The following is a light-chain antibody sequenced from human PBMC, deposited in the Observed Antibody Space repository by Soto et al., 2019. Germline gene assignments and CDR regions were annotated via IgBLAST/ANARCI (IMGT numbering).Light chain of an antibody. Sequence: DVVVTQSPLSLPVTLGQPASISCRSSQSLLYSDGNTYFHWFHQRPGQSPRRLIYKVSNRDSGVPDRFSGSGSGTDLTLKISRVEAEDVGVYYCMQGSHWPYTFGQGTKLEIK. J-gene: IGKJ2*01. CDR1: QSLLYSDGNTY. CDR2: KVS. V-gene: IGKV2-30*01. CDR3: MQGSHWPYT.